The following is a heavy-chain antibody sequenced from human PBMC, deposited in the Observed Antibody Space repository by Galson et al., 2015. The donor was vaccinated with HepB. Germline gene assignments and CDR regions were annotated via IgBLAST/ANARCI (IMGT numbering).Heavy chain of an antibody. J-gene: IGHJ5*02. CDR3: ARHSSGYYEGNWFDP. CDR2: IYDSGST. V-gene: IGHV4-39*01. Sequence: ETLSLTCSVSGGSMSSSSHYWGWIRQPPGKGLEWMGSIYDSGSTHYSPSLKSRVTISVDRSKKQFSLKLRSVTAADTAVYYCARHSSGYYEGNWFDPWGQGTLVTVSS. D-gene: IGHD3-22*01. CDR1: GGSMSSSSHY.